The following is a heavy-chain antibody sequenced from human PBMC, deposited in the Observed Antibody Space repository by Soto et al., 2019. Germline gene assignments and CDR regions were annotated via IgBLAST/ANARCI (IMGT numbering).Heavy chain of an antibody. CDR3: TRDRLTLTTSLIFDF. Sequence: QVQLVQSGAEVKNPGASVKVSCKASGYTFTNYGIAWVRQAPGQGLEWMGWISPYSGKTDYRQNLQGRVTMTADTSTTTAYMELRSLRSDDTAVYYCTRDRLTLTTSLIFDFWGQGTLVTVSS. D-gene: IGHD3-9*01. CDR2: ISPYSGKT. J-gene: IGHJ4*02. CDR1: GYTFTNYG. V-gene: IGHV1-18*01.